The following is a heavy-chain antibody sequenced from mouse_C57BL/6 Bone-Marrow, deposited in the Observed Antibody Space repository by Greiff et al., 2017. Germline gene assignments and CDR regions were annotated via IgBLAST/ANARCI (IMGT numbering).Heavy chain of an antibody. J-gene: IGHJ3*01. Sequence: VKLMESGPGLVQPSQSLSITCTVSGFSLTSYGVHWVRQSPGKGLEWLGVIWSGGSTDYTAAYMSGLSITKDNSKSQVFFIMNGLQADDTAIYYCAKMGLRRGAWLAYWGQGTLVTVSA. CDR3: AKMGLRRGAWLAY. D-gene: IGHD2-4*01. CDR1: GFSLTSYG. V-gene: IGHV2-5*01. CDR2: IWSGGST.